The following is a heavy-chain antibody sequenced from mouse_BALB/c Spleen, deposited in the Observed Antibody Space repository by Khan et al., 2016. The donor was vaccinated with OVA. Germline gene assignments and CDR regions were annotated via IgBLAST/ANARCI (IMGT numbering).Heavy chain of an antibody. D-gene: IGHD2-10*02. J-gene: IGHJ4*01. CDR2: ISYSGNT. V-gene: IGHV3-2*02. CDR3: ARVYGGGLDY. Sequence: EVQLQESGPGLVKPSQSLSLSCTVSGFSITSYYVCNFLRPFPGNILECLAFISYSGNTNNNPALKSRISGTGDTSKNQFILKLNSETTGKTATYNSARVYGGGLDYGG. CDR1: GFSITSYYV.